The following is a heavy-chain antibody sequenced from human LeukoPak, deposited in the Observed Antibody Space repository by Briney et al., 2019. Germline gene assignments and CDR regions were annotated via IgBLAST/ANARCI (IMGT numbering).Heavy chain of an antibody. CDR1: GGPFSAYY. J-gene: IGHJ6*03. Sequence: SETLSLTCAVYGGPFSAYYWSWIRQSPGKGLEWIGEINNSGTTNFNPSFKRRVTISIDTSNNQFSLILTSVNAADTAVYYCASDRQYDSSCPEALWHYYMDVWGKGATVTVSS. V-gene: IGHV4-34*01. D-gene: IGHD3-22*01. CDR3: ASDRQYDSSCPEALWHYYMDV. CDR2: INNSGTT.